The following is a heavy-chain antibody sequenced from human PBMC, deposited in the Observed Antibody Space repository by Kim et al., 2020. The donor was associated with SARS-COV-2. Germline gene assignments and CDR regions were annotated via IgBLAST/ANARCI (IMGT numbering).Heavy chain of an antibody. J-gene: IGHJ4*02. CDR3: ARAPVGTSPFDD. V-gene: IGHV4-59*01. D-gene: IGHD2-2*01. CDR2: T. Sequence: TTYNPSLKNRVTISVETAKNPFSLELTSVTAADTAVYYCARAPVGTSPFDDWGQGTLVTVSS.